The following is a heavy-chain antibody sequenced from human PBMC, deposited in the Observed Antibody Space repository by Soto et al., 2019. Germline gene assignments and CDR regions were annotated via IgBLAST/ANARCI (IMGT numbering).Heavy chain of an antibody. CDR1: GFTFSSYS. CDR3: ARIGRRCSSTSCPAGDALDI. CDR2: ISSSSSTI. J-gene: IGHJ3*02. Sequence: EVQLVESGGGLVQPGGSLRLSCAASGFTFSSYSINWVRQAPGKGLEWVSYISSSSSTIYYADSVKGRFTISRDNAKNSLYLQMNSLRAEDTAVYYCARIGRRCSSTSCPAGDALDIWGQGTMVTVSS. D-gene: IGHD2-2*01. V-gene: IGHV3-48*01.